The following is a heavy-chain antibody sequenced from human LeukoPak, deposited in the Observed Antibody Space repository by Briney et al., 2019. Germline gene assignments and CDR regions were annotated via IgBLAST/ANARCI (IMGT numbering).Heavy chain of an antibody. CDR1: GFTFSDYY. D-gene: IGHD2-2*01. CDR3: VRDTSLVVVVPTARQDWFDP. V-gene: IGHV3-11*06. CDR2: ISGTTSNT. J-gene: IGHJ5*02. Sequence: PGGSLRLSCVASGFTFSDYYMSWIRRAPGKGLEWVSYISGTTSNTKYGDSVKGRFPISRDNAKNLLHLQMNRLRAEDTAVYHCVRDTSLVVVVPTARQDWFDPWGQGTLVTVSS.